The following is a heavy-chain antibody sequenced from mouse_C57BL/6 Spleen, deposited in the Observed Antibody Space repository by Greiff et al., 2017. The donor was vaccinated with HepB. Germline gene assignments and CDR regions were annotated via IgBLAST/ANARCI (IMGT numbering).Heavy chain of an antibody. D-gene: IGHD2-1*01. CDR3: AIYGNYGYFDV. CDR2: IDPSDSYT. Sequence: QVQLQQPGAELVMPGASVKLSCKASGYTFTSYWMHWVKQRPGQGLEWIGEIDPSDSYTNYNQKFKGKSTLTVDKSSSTAYMQLRSLTSEDSAVYYCAIYGNYGYFDVWGTGTTVTVSS. V-gene: IGHV1-69*01. J-gene: IGHJ1*03. CDR1: GYTFTSYW.